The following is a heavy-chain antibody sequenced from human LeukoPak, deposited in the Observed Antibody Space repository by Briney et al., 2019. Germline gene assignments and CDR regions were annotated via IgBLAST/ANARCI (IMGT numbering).Heavy chain of an antibody. Sequence: PVKVSCKASGGTFSSYAISWVRQAPGQGLEWMGGIIPIFGTANYAQKFQGRVTITADESTSTAYMELSSLRSEDTAVYYCARVWEMATINWFDPWGQGTLVTVSS. D-gene: IGHD5-24*01. J-gene: IGHJ5*02. CDR3: ARVWEMATINWFDP. CDR2: IIPIFGTA. V-gene: IGHV1-69*13. CDR1: GGTFSSYA.